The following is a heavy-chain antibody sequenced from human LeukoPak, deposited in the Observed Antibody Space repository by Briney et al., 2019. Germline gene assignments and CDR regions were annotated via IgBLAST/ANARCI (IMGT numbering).Heavy chain of an antibody. Sequence: ASVKXXCXXXXXXXSSYDINWVRQATGQGLEWMGWMNPNSGNTAYAQKFQGRVTMSRDTSISTAYMELSSLRSEDTAVYYCARLPKYSRPLDYWGQGTLVTVSS. CDR2: MNPNSGNT. V-gene: IGHV1-8*02. CDR3: ARLPKYSRPLDY. CDR1: XXXXSSYD. D-gene: IGHD6-6*01. J-gene: IGHJ4*02.